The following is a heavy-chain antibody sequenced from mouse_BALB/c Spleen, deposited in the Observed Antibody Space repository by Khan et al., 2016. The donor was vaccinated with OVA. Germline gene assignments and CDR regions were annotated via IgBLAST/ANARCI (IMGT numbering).Heavy chain of an antibody. V-gene: IGHV14-4*02. CDR3: NRADVWFAY. D-gene: IGHD3-3*01. CDR2: IDPENGDT. J-gene: IGHJ3*01. Sequence: EVQLQESGAELVRSGASVKLSCTASGFNIKDYYLHWVKQRPKQGLEWIGWIDPENGDTEYAPKFQGKATMTADTSSNTAYLQLSSLTSEDTAVYYGNRADVWFAYWGQGTLVTVSA. CDR1: GFNIKDYY.